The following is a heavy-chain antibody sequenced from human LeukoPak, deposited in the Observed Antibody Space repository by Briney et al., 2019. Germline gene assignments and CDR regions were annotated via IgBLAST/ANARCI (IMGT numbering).Heavy chain of an antibody. V-gene: IGHV3-7*01. CDR3: ARARAPRGAYAFDI. J-gene: IGHJ3*02. CDR2: INQDGGEI. Sequence: PGGSLRLSCAASGFTFSSSWMTWVRQAPGKGLEWVASINQDGGEIHYVDSVKGRFTISRDNAKNSLYLQMNSLRAEDTAVYYCARARAPRGAYAFDIWGQGTMVTVSS. D-gene: IGHD4-17*01. CDR1: GFTFSSSW.